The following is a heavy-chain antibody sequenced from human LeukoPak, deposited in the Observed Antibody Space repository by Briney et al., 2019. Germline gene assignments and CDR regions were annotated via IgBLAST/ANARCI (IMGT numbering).Heavy chain of an antibody. CDR3: ARLKCISTTCPIRYVMDV. CDR1: GGSISSYY. CDR2: IYYSGST. J-gene: IGHJ6*02. Sequence: SETLSLTCSVSGGSISSYYWSWIRQPPGKGLEYIGYIYYSGSTNYNPSLKSRVTISVDTSKDQFSLNLTSVTAADTAVYYCARLKCISTTCPIRYVMDVWGQGTTVTVSS. V-gene: IGHV4-59*01. D-gene: IGHD2-2*01.